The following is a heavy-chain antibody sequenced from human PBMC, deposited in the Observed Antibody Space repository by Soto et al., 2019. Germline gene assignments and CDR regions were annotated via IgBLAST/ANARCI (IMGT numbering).Heavy chain of an antibody. Sequence: PGGSLRLSCAASGFTFSSYSMNWVRQAPGKGLEWISYISTNSSSIYYADSVKGRFTISRDNAKNSLFLQMNSLRDEDTAVYYCARKGVAFDYWGQGALVTVSS. J-gene: IGHJ4*02. V-gene: IGHV3-48*02. CDR2: ISTNSSSI. CDR1: GFTFSSYS. D-gene: IGHD3-3*01. CDR3: ARKGVAFDY.